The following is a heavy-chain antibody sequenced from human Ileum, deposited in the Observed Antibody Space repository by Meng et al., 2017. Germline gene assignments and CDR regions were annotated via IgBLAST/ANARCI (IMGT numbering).Heavy chain of an antibody. V-gene: IGHV2-5*02. J-gene: IGHJ4*02. Sequence: QFSLRQACLVLRKPAQTLTPSCTFSGLSLSASRVDVGWLRQPPGKALEWLAVNYWDEEIQYSPSLKNRLNITKYSSTNHVILTMTNMDPVDSGTYYGAHRGVGPFDNWRQGTLVTVSS. CDR3: AHRGVGPFDN. CDR2: NYWDEEI. D-gene: IGHD1-26*01. CDR1: GLSLSASRVD.